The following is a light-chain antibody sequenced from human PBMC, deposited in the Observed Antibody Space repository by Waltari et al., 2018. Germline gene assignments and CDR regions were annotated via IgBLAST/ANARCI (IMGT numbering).Light chain of an antibody. J-gene: IGLJ3*02. CDR3: SSYTRRSPFV. CDR1: SSDVGGYTY. V-gene: IGLV2-14*03. CDR2: DVT. Sequence: QSALTQPASVSGSPGQSITISCTGTSSDVGGYTYVSWYQQHPGKAPKLMIYDVTTRPSGVSNRFSGSKSVNTASLTISGLQAEDEADYYCSSYTRRSPFVFGGGTKLTVL.